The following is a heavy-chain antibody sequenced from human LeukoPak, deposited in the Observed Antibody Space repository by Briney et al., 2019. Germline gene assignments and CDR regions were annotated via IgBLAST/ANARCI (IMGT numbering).Heavy chain of an antibody. J-gene: IGHJ3*02. Sequence: GESLKISCRSSGYSFPTYWIAWVRQTPGKGLEWMGSIYPGDSDIRYSPSFQGQVTFSADKSISTAYLQWSSLRASDTAMYFCARRAYCGGDCYSDIWGQGTMIIVSS. CDR2: IYPGDSDI. CDR1: GYSFPTYW. V-gene: IGHV5-51*01. D-gene: IGHD2-21*02. CDR3: ARRAYCGGDCYSDI.